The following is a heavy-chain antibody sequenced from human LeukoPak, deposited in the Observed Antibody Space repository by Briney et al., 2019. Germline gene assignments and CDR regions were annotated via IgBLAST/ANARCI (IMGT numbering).Heavy chain of an antibody. CDR2: IKQDGSEK. Sequence: PGGSLRLSCAASGFTFSNYWMTWVRQAPGKGLEWVANIKQDGSEKYYVDSVKGRFTISRDNAKNSLYLQRNSLRAEDTAVYYCARGGPYSGSYFWGQGTMVTVSS. V-gene: IGHV3-7*01. CDR3: ARGGPYSGSYF. D-gene: IGHD1-26*01. J-gene: IGHJ3*01. CDR1: GFTFSNYW.